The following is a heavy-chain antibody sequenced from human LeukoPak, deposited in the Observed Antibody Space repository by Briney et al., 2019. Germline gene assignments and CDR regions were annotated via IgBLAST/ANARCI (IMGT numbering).Heavy chain of an antibody. V-gene: IGHV3-21*04. CDR2: ISSSSSYI. CDR3: AKAMDSGWYDRVYYFDY. Sequence: TGGSLRLSCAASGFTFSSYSMNWVRQAPGKGLEWVSSISSSSSYIYYADSVKGRFTISRDNAKNSLYLQMNSLRAEDTAVYYCAKAMDSGWYDRVYYFDYWGQGTLVTVSS. CDR1: GFTFSSYS. D-gene: IGHD6-19*01. J-gene: IGHJ4*02.